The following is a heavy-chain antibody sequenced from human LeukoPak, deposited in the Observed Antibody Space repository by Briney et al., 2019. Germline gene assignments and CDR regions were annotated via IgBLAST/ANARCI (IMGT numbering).Heavy chain of an antibody. CDR1: GFTFSSYW. CDR2: INSDGSST. D-gene: IGHD6-13*01. J-gene: IGHJ4*02. CDR3: ANLAGIAAAGTFDY. Sequence: GGSLRLSCAASGFTFSSYWMHWVRHAPGKGLVWVSRINSDGSSTSYADSVKGRSTISRDNAKNTLYLQMNSLRAEDTAVYYCANLAGIAAAGTFDYWGQGTLVTVSS. V-gene: IGHV3-74*01.